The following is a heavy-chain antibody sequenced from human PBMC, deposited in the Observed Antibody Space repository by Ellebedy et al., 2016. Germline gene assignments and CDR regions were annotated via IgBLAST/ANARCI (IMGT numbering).Heavy chain of an antibody. CDR3: ARESTDDWYFDL. CDR2: INKNSDYI. V-gene: IGHV3-21*01. CDR1: GFTFSSFG. J-gene: IGHJ2*01. Sequence: GESLKISCAASGFTFSSFGMDWVRQAPGKGLQWVSSINKNSDYIYYADSVKGRFTTSRDNSKNSLYLHINSLGLEDTGVYFGARESTDDWYFDLWGRGTLVTVST.